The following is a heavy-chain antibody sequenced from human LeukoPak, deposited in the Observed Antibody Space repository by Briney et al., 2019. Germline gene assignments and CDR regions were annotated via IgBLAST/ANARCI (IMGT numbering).Heavy chain of an antibody. V-gene: IGHV3-21*01. CDR1: GFTFSSYS. Sequence: GGSLRLSCAASGFTFSSYSMNWVRQAPGKGLEWVSYISSSRSYKYYADSVKGRFTIPRDNAKNTLYLQMNSLRAEDTAVYYCASPMVRGVSPPGYWGQGTLVTVSS. CDR2: ISSSRSYK. CDR3: ASPMVRGVSPPGY. J-gene: IGHJ4*02. D-gene: IGHD3-10*01.